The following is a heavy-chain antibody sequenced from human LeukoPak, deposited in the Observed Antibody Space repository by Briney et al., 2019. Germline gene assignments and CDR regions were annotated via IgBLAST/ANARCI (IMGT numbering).Heavy chain of an antibody. V-gene: IGHV3-11*01. CDR3: ARVGGWYPY. CDR2: ISSSGNTI. Sequence: PGGSLRLSCAASGFTFSDYYMSWIRQAPGKGLEWVAYISSSGNTIYYADSVKGRFAISRDNDKNSLYLQMNTMRAEDTAVYYCARVGGWYPYWGQGTLVTVSS. J-gene: IGHJ4*02. D-gene: IGHD6-19*01. CDR1: GFTFSDYY.